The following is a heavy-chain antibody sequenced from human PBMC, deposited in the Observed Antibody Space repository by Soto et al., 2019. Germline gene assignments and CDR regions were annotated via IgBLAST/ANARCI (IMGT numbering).Heavy chain of an antibody. J-gene: IGHJ6*02. V-gene: IGHV1-69*12. CDR2: IMPIFPTP. Sequence: QVQLVQSGAEVKKPGSSVKVSCKTSGGTLRTSAISWVRQAPGQGLEWMGGIMPIFPTPDYAQNFQGRATITADESTSTAYMELSSLRPEDTAVYYCARDEDRLQLGGNYYYLMDVWGQGTTVTVSS. D-gene: IGHD5-12*01. CDR1: GGTLRTSA. CDR3: ARDEDRLQLGGNYYYLMDV.